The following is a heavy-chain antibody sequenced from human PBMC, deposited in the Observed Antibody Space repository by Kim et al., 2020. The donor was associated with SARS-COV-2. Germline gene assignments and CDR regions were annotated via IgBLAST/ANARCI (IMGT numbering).Heavy chain of an antibody. J-gene: IGHJ6*02. CDR2: IIPIFGTT. D-gene: IGHD2-15*01. CDR3: ARDRGYCSGGSCSYYYYGMDV. Sequence: SVKVSCKASGGTFSRYAISWVRQAPGQGLEWMGGIIPIFGTTNYAQKFQGRVTITADESTSTDYMKLSSLRSEDTAVYYCARDRGYCSGGSCSYYYYGMDVWGQATKVTVSS. V-gene: IGHV1-69*13. CDR1: GGTFSRYA.